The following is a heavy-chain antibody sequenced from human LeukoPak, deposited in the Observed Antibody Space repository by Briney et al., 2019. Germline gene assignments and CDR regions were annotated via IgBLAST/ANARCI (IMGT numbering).Heavy chain of an antibody. D-gene: IGHD3-3*02. CDR2: ISSSSSYI. CDR3: AGDPISSWGSFDY. J-gene: IGHJ4*02. Sequence: PGGSLRLSCAASGFTFSSYSMNWVRQAPGKGLEWVSSISSSSSYIYYADSVKGRFTISRDNAKNSLYLQMNSLRAEDTAVYYCAGDPISSWGSFDYWGQGTLVTVSS. CDR1: GFTFSSYS. V-gene: IGHV3-21*01.